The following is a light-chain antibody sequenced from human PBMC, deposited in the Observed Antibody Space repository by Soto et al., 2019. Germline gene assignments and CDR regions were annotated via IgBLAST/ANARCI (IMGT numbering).Light chain of an antibody. CDR3: CSYTRATTGV. Sequence: QSALTQPASMSGSPGQSITISCTGTSSDIGRYDYVSWYQQLPGKAPKLIIYRVINRPSGVSDRFSGSKSGNSASLSISGLHPDDEASYFCCSYTRATTGVFGGGTKLTVL. J-gene: IGLJ3*02. CDR1: SSDIGRYDY. V-gene: IGLV2-14*03. CDR2: RVI.